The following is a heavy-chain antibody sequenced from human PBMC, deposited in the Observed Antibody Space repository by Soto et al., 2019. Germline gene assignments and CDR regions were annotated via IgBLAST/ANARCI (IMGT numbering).Heavy chain of an antibody. D-gene: IGHD3-22*01. J-gene: IGHJ5*01. CDR1: GGSFNNDY. Sequence: SETLSLTCTISGGSFNNDYWTWIRQSPGKGLEWIGYIFHSEITDYNPSVKSRVTISIDKSKNLFSLKLTSVTAADTAVYYCARDRYFYDSAGYYRTLDSWGQGILVTVSS. CDR3: ARDRYFYDSAGYYRTLDS. V-gene: IGHV4-59*01. CDR2: IFHSEIT.